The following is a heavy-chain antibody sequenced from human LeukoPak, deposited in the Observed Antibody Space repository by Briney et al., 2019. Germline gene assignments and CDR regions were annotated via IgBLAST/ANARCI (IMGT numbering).Heavy chain of an antibody. CDR3: ARGGYSGTYFFDY. V-gene: IGHV3-74*01. Sequence: GGSLRLSCAASGFTFISYWMHWVRQAPGKGLVWVSRINSDGSTTSYAASVKGRFTISRDNSKSTLYLQMNSLTAEDTAVYYCARGGYSGTYFFDYWGQGTPVTVSS. J-gene: IGHJ4*02. D-gene: IGHD1-26*01. CDR1: GFTFISYW. CDR2: INSDGSTT.